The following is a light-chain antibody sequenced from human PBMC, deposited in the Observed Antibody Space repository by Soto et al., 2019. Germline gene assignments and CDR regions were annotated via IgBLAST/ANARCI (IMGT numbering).Light chain of an antibody. V-gene: IGLV2-8*01. CDR3: SSYAGSNTYV. CDR1: SSDVGAYNY. CDR2: EVS. J-gene: IGLJ1*01. Sequence: QSALTQPPSASGSPGQSVTISCAGTSSDVGAYNYVSWYQQHPGKGPKLMIYEVSKRPSGVPDRFSGSKSGNTASLTVSGLQAEDETDYYCSSYAGSNTYVFGTGTKATVL.